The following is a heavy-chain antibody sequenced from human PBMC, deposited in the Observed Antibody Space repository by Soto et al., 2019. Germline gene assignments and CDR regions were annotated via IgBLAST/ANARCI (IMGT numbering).Heavy chain of an antibody. CDR1: GFTFSNFA. CDR3: AKDIVAVGGYETFDF. D-gene: IGHD5-12*01. V-gene: IGHV3-23*01. Sequence: EVQLSQSGGGLVQPGGSLRLSCAASGFTFSNFAMRWVRQAPGKGLEWVSDISGSGGSTYYAESVKGRFTISRDNSKNTQFLQMNSLRVEDTAVYYCAKDIVAVGGYETFDFWGQGTMVTVSS. CDR2: ISGSGGST. J-gene: IGHJ4*02.